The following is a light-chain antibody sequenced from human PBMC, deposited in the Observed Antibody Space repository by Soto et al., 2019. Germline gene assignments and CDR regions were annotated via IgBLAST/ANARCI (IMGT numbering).Light chain of an antibody. CDR2: GAS. J-gene: IGKJ1*01. V-gene: IGKV3-20*01. CDR3: QQHVGVPRT. Sequence: EFVLTQSPGTLSLSPGERATLSCRASQTVRNNYLAWYQQKPGQAPRLLIYGASTRATGIPDRFSGSGSGTDFTLTISRLEPEDFAVYFCQQHVGVPRTFGQGTKVDIK. CDR1: QTVRNNY.